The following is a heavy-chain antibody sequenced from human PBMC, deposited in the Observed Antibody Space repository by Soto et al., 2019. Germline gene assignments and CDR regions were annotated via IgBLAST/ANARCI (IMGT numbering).Heavy chain of an antibody. CDR3: ARVGSLRELDY. CDR1: GGSFSGYY. J-gene: IGHJ4*02. Sequence: QVQLQQWGAGLLKPSETLSLTCAVYGGSFSGYYWSWIRQTPGKGLEWIGEINHHGSTNYNPSLRSRLSISIDTSNNQLSLKVTSVTAADTAIYYCARVGSLRELDYWGQGTLVTVSS. D-gene: IGHD1-26*01. CDR2: INHHGST. V-gene: IGHV4-34*01.